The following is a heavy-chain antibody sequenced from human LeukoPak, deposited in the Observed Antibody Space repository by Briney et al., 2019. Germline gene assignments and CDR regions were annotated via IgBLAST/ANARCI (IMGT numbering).Heavy chain of an antibody. V-gene: IGHV3-21*05. CDR1: GFTFSSYE. CDR2: ISSSGSYI. J-gene: IGHJ3*02. D-gene: IGHD3-22*01. Sequence: GGSLRLSCAASGFTFSSYEMNWVRQAPGKGLEWVSYISSSGSYIYYADSVKGRFTISRDNAKNSLYLQMNSLRAEDTAVYYCARGLHYYDSRGAFDIWGQGTMVTVSS. CDR3: ARGLHYYDSRGAFDI.